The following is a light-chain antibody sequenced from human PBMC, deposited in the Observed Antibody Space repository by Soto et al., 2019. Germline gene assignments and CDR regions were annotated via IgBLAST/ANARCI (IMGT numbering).Light chain of an antibody. V-gene: IGLV1-44*01. Sequence: SVLTQPPSASGTPGQRVTISCSGSSSNIGSNTVSWYQQLPQRAPKLLIFSNKQRPSGVPDRFSGSKSGTSASLAISGLQSEDEADYYCATWADGLNSYVFGTGTKLTVL. J-gene: IGLJ1*01. CDR3: ATWADGLNSYV. CDR2: SNK. CDR1: SSNIGSNT.